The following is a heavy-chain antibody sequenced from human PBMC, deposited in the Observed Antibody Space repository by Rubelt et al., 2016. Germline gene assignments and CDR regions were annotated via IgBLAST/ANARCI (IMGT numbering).Heavy chain of an antibody. D-gene: IGHD2-2*01. CDR1: GFSLSTSGVG. CDR3: ARIISEVPAAMNYYYDMDV. V-gene: IGHV2-5*02. J-gene: IGHJ6*02. Sequence: ITLKESGPTLVKPTQTLTLTCTFSGFSLSTSGVGVGWIRQPPGKALEWLALIYWDDDKRYSPSLKSRFTITKDTSKNQVVLTMTNIDPMDTATYFCARIISEVPAAMNYYYDMDVWGQGTTVTVSS. CDR2: IYWDDDK.